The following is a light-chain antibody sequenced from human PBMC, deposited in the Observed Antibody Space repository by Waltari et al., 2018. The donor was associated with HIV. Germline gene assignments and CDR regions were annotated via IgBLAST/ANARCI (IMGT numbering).Light chain of an antibody. CDR3: SSYTTSNTVV. V-gene: IGLV2-14*03. CDR2: DVD. CDR1: SSDISTYNF. Sequence: QSALTQPASVSGSPGQSITLSCSGTSSDISTYNFFSWYQKHPDKAPKLLIYDVDNRPSGVSRRFSGSKSGDTASLTISTIQADDEADYFCSSYTTSNTVVFGGGTKLSVL. J-gene: IGLJ2*01.